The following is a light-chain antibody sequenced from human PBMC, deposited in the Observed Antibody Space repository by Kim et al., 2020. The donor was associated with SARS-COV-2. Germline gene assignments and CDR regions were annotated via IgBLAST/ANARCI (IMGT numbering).Light chain of an antibody. CDR1: QSVRSNY. Sequence: SPGERATLSCRASQSVRSNYLAWYQQKPGQAPRLRIYGASSRATGIPDRFSGSGSGTDFTLTISRLEPEDFAVYYCQQYGGSPPYTFGQGTKLEI. V-gene: IGKV3-20*01. CDR2: GAS. CDR3: QQYGGSPPYT. J-gene: IGKJ2*01.